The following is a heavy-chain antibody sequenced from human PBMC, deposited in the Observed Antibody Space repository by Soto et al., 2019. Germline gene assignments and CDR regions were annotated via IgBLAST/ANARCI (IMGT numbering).Heavy chain of an antibody. D-gene: IGHD2-15*01. CDR1: GGSISSSSYY. Sequence: SETLSLTCTVSGGSISSSSYYWGWIRQPPGKGLEWIGSIYYSGSTYYNPSLKSRVTISVDTSKNQFSLKLSSVTAADTAVYYCARHAVIVVVVAAITENWFDPWGQGTLVTVSS. CDR3: ARHAVIVVVVAAITENWFDP. V-gene: IGHV4-39*01. CDR2: IYYSGST. J-gene: IGHJ5*02.